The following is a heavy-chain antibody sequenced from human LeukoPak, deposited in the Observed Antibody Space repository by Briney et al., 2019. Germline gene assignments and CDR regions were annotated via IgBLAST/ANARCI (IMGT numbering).Heavy chain of an antibody. CDR3: ARHGLAVSSKPWAWFDP. Sequence: GESLKISCKVSGYSFSTYWIAWVRQMPGKGLEWMGIIYPGDSHAKYSPSFQGQVTISADKSTSIAYLQWNSLKASDTAIYYCARHGLAVSSKPWAWFDPWGQGTLVTVSS. J-gene: IGHJ5*02. D-gene: IGHD2-2*01. CDR1: GYSFSTYW. CDR2: IYPGDSHA. V-gene: IGHV5-51*01.